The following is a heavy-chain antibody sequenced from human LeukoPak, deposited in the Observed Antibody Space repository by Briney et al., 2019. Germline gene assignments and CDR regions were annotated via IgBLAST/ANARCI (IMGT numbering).Heavy chain of an antibody. CDR3: ARDDTMIVVVADAFDI. Sequence: SETVSLTCTVSGGSISSSSYYWGWIRQPPGKGLEWIGSIYYSGSTCYNPSLKSRVTISVDTSKNQFSLKLSSVTAADTAVYYCARDDTMIVVVADAFDIWGQGTMVTVSS. J-gene: IGHJ3*02. V-gene: IGHV4-39*07. D-gene: IGHD3-22*01. CDR1: GGSISSSSYY. CDR2: IYYSGST.